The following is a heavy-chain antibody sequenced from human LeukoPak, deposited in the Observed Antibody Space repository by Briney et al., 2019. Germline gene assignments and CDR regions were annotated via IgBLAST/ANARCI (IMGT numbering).Heavy chain of an antibody. CDR1: GGSISSYY. CDR2: IYYSGST. D-gene: IGHD1-26*01. Sequence: SETLSLTCTVPGGSISSYYWSWIRQPPGKGLEWIGYIYYSGSTNYNPSLKSRVTISVDTSKNQFSLKLSSVTAADTAVYYCARDYGAWELPYAFDIWGQGTMVTVSS. V-gene: IGHV4-59*01. CDR3: ARDYGAWELPYAFDI. J-gene: IGHJ3*02.